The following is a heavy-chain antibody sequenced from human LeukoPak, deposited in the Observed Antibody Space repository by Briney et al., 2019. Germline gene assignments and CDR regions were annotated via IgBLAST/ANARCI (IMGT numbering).Heavy chain of an antibody. CDR2: IYPRDSDT. D-gene: IGHD3-10*01. CDR3: VRRNYYGSGSHYSHFDY. CDR1: AYSFATYW. Sequence: GNSLKISCQGFAYSFATYWIGWVRQVPGKGLEWMGNIYPRDSDTRYSPAFRGQVSISVDKSISTASLQWSSLKASDSATYYCVRRNYYGSGSHYSHFDYWGQGTLVTVSS. V-gene: IGHV5-51*01. J-gene: IGHJ4*02.